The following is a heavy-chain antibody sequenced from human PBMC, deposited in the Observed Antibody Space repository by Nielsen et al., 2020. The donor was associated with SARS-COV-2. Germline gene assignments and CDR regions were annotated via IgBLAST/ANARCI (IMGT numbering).Heavy chain of an antibody. J-gene: IGHJ5*02. CDR3: AKESCSGGSCYQSNWFDP. V-gene: IGHV3-48*04. D-gene: IGHD2-15*01. CDR2: ISSSSSTI. Sequence: GEALKISCAASGFTFSSYSMNWVRQAPGKGLEWVSYISSSSSTIYYADSVKGRFTISRDNSKNSLYLQMNSLRTEDTALYYCAKESCSGGSCYQSNWFDPWGQGTLVTVSS. CDR1: GFTFSSYS.